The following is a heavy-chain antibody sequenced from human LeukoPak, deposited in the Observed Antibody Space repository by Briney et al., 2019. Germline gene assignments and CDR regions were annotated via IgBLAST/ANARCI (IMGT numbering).Heavy chain of an antibody. Sequence: ASVKVSCKASGYTFTSYDFNWVRQATGQRPEWMGWMSPNSGDTGYAQKFQDRVTMTRNTSISTAYLELSSLRSDDTAVYYCARGPPNWGYDYWGPGTLVTVSS. CDR1: GYTFTSYD. D-gene: IGHD7-27*01. V-gene: IGHV1-8*01. CDR3: ARGPPNWGYDY. J-gene: IGHJ4*02. CDR2: MSPNSGDT.